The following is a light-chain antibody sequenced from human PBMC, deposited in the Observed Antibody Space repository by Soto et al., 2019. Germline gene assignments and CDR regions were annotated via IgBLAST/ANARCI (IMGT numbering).Light chain of an antibody. J-gene: IGLJ1*01. CDR1: SSDVGGYNY. CDR3: SSYRSSSTRV. V-gene: IGLV2-14*01. Sequence: QSALTQPASVSGSPGQSITISCTGTSSDVGGYNYVSWYPQHPGKAPKLMIYDVSNRPSGVSNRFSGSNSANTASMTSSGVQAEDEADYYCSSYRSSSTRVFGTGTKLTVL. CDR2: DVS.